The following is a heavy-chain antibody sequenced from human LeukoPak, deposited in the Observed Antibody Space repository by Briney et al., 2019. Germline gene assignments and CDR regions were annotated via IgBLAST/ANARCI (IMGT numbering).Heavy chain of an antibody. V-gene: IGHV3-30*02. CDR3: AKTPLAVAPGDFFDN. CDR2: IRYDGSNK. D-gene: IGHD6-19*01. Sequence: GGSLRLSCAASGFTFSSYGMHWVRQAPGKGLEWVAFIRYDGSNKYYADSVKGRFTISRDNSKNTLYLQMNSLRADDTAVYYCAKTPLAVAPGDFFDNWGQGTLVTVSS. J-gene: IGHJ4*02. CDR1: GFTFSSYG.